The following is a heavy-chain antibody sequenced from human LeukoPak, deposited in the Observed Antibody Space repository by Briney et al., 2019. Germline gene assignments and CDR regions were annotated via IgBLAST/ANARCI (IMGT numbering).Heavy chain of an antibody. D-gene: IGHD3-22*01. CDR1: GLTFSSHW. Sequence: LPGGSLRLSCAASGLTFSSHWMHWVRQAPGKGLVWVSRITNDGSSTTYADSVKGRFTISRDNSKNTLYLQMNSLRDEDTAVYYCAKHRFESGGYHSTDWGQGTLVTVSS. CDR2: ITNDGSST. V-gene: IGHV3-74*01. CDR3: AKHRFESGGYHSTD. J-gene: IGHJ4*02.